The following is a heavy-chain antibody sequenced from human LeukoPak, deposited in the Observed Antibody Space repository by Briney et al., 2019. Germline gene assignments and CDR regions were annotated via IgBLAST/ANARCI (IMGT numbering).Heavy chain of an antibody. D-gene: IGHD1-1*01. J-gene: IGHJ1*01. Sequence: SVKVSCKASGCTFSSYAISWVRQAPGQGLEWMGGLIPIFGTANYAQKFPGRVTITADESTSTAYMELRSLRSDDTAVYYCARDPLDFGTSAAEYFQHWGQGTLVTVSS. CDR2: LIPIFGTA. CDR1: GCTFSSYA. CDR3: ARDPLDFGTSAAEYFQH. V-gene: IGHV1-69*13.